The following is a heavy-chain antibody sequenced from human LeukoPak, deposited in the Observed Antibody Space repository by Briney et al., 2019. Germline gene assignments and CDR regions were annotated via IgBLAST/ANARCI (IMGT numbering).Heavy chain of an antibody. CDR2: ISGSGGST. V-gene: IGHV3-23*01. J-gene: IGHJ4*02. CDR1: GFTFSSYA. CDR3: AKDLWGSYTAGFDY. D-gene: IGHD1-26*01. Sequence: GGSLRLSCAASGFTFSSYAMSWVRQAPGKGLEWVSAISGSGGSTYYADPVKGRFTISRDNSKNTLYLQMNSLRAEDTAVYYCAKDLWGSYTAGFDYWGQGTLVTVSS.